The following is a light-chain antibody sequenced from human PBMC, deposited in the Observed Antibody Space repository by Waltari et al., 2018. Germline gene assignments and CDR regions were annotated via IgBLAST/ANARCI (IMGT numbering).Light chain of an antibody. J-gene: IGLJ3*02. V-gene: IGLV1-44*01. CDR3: ATWDDSLNGRV. Sequence: QSVLTQPPLASGTPGQRVTISCSGNSSTIGINTVTWYQQLPGTAHKVLIFANYHRPSGVPDRFSASKSDTSASLAISGLQSEDEADYFCATWDDSLNGRVFGGGTKLTVL. CDR1: SSTIGINT. CDR2: ANY.